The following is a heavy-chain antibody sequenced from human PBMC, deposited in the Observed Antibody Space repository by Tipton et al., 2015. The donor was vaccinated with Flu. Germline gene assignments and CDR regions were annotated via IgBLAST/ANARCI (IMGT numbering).Heavy chain of an antibody. Sequence: TLSLTCAVSGDSVSSDYYWGWIRQFPGKGLEWIGTVSRPGSTVYNPSLKSRVTISIDTSKNQFSLKLSSVTAADTAVYYCAREGPYSSAWYGLDAFDIWGQGTMVTVSS. CDR2: VSRPGST. CDR1: GDSVSSDYY. J-gene: IGHJ3*02. D-gene: IGHD6-19*01. CDR3: AREGPYSSAWYGLDAFDI. V-gene: IGHV4-38-2*02.